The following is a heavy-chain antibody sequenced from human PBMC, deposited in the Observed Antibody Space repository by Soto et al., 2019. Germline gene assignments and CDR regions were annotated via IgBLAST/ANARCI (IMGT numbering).Heavy chain of an antibody. CDR2: IYHSGGT. J-gene: IGHJ4*02. CDR1: GGTVSSNSYY. V-gene: IGHV4-61*01. CDR3: ARFHSYFVY. Sequence: ETMSLTWTVSGGTVSSNSYYWSCIRHPPGKGLECIGYIYHSGGTIYNPSLKSRVTISVDTSKNQFSLKLNSVTALYSAVYYCARFHSYFVYTCQGIVVTVCS.